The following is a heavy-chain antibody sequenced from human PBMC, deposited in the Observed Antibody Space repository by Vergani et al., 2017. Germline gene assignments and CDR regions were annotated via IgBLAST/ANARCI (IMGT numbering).Heavy chain of an antibody. CDR3: AKSWGYCGGGSCYSSNHFDY. J-gene: IGHJ4*02. Sequence: EVQLFESGGGLVQPGGSLILSCAASGFTFSSYDMSWVRQAPGKGLEWVSAISGSGGSTYYTYSVKGRFTITRDNSKNTLYLQMNSLRAEDTAVYYCAKSWGYCGGGSCYSSNHFDYWGQGTLVTVSS. V-gene: IGHV3-23*01. D-gene: IGHD2-15*01. CDR2: ISGSGGST. CDR1: GFTFSSYD.